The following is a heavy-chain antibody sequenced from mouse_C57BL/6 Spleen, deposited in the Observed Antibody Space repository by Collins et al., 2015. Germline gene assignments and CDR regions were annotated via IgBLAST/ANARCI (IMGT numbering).Heavy chain of an antibody. CDR1: GYTFTSYW. Sequence: QVQLQQPGAELVKPGASMKVSCKASGYTFTSYWMHWVKQRPGQGLEWIGRIHPSDSDTNYNQKFKGKATLTVDESSSTAYMQLSSLTSEDSAVYYCARSGYGSGAWFAYWGQGTLVTVSA. J-gene: IGHJ3*01. V-gene: IGHV1-74*01. D-gene: IGHD1-1*01. CDR3: ARSGYGSGAWFAY. CDR2: IHPSDSDT.